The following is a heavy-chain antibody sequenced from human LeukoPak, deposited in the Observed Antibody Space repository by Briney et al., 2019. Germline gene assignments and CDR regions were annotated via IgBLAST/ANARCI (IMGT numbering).Heavy chain of an antibody. J-gene: IGHJ4*02. CDR1: GFTFNIYS. D-gene: IGHD5-24*01. Sequence: GGSLRLSCGASGFTFNIYSMNWVRQAPGKGLEWVSSIYSGGSTYYTDSVKGRFTISRDNSKNTLCLQMNSLRAEDTAVYYCARDLAGYNSFDYWGQGTLVTVSS. CDR2: IYSGGST. V-gene: IGHV3-66*01. CDR3: ARDLAGYNSFDY.